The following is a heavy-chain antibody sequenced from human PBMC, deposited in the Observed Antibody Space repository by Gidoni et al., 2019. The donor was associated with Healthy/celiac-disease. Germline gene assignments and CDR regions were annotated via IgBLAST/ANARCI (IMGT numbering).Heavy chain of an antibody. CDR1: GFTFGSYW. Sequence: EVQLVESGGGLVQPGGSLRLSCAASGFTFGSYWMSWVRQAPGKGRGWVANIKQDGSEKYYVDSVKGRFTISRDNAKNSLYLQMNSLRAEDTAVYYCARGRFYFDYWGQGTLVTVSS. CDR2: IKQDGSEK. CDR3: ARGRFYFDY. V-gene: IGHV3-7*03. J-gene: IGHJ4*02.